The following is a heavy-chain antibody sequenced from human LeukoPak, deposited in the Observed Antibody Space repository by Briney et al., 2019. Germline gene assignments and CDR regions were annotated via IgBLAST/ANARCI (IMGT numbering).Heavy chain of an antibody. D-gene: IGHD5-18*01. V-gene: IGHV4-30-2*01. CDR3: ARYVDTATVYYFDY. Sequence: SETLSLTCTVSGGSISSGGYYWSWIRQPPGKGLEWIGYIYHSGSTYYNPSLKSRVTISVDRSKNQFSLKLSSVTAADTAVYYCARYVDTATVYYFDYWGQGTLVTVSS. J-gene: IGHJ4*02. CDR2: IYHSGST. CDR1: GGSISSGGYY.